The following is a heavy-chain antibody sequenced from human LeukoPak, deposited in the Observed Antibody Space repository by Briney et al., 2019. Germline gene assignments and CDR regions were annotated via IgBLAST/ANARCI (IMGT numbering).Heavy chain of an antibody. CDR2: ISYDGSNK. CDR1: GFTFSSYA. Sequence: PGGSLRLSCAASGFTFSSYAMHWVRQAPGKGLEWVAVISYDGSNKYYADSVKGRFTISRDNSKNTLYLQMNSLRAEDTAVYYCARDSHYYGSGSPEGYWGQGTLVTVSS. J-gene: IGHJ4*02. V-gene: IGHV3-30*04. D-gene: IGHD3-10*01. CDR3: ARDSHYYGSGSPEGY.